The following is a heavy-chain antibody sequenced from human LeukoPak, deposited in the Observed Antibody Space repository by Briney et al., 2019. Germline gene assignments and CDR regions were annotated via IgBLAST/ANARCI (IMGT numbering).Heavy chain of an antibody. V-gene: IGHV1-69*05. D-gene: IGHD3-10*01. CDR3: ARGLLWFGARYYYYMDV. J-gene: IGHJ6*03. CDR2: IIPIFGTA. Sequence: SVKVSCKASGGTFSSYAISWVRQAPGQGLEWMGRIIPIFGTANYAKKFQGRVTITTDESTSTAYMELSSLRSEDTAVYYCARGLLWFGARYYYYMDVWGKGTTVTVSS. CDR1: GGTFSSYA.